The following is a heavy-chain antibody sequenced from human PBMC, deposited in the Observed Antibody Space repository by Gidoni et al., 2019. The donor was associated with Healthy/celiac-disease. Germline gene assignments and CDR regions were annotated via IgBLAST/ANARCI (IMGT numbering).Heavy chain of an antibody. D-gene: IGHD6-19*01. J-gene: IGHJ6*02. Sequence: QVQLVQSGAEVKKPGASVKVSCKDSGYTFTSYGIRWVRQSSGQGLEWMGWISAYNGNTNYAQKLQGRVTMTTDTSTSTAYMELRSLRSDDTAVYYCARDRIAVAGGNYYYYGMDVWGQGTTVTVSS. CDR1: GYTFTSYG. V-gene: IGHV1-18*01. CDR2: ISAYNGNT. CDR3: ARDRIAVAGGNYYYYGMDV.